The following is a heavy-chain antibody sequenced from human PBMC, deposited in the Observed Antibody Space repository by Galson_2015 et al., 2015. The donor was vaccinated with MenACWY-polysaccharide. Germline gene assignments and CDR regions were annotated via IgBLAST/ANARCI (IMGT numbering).Heavy chain of an antibody. J-gene: IGHJ3*02. CDR1: SGSISSRGHH. CDR3: ARAPTPYCSSTSCFNKYAFDI. CDR2: VYYSGNT. V-gene: IGHV4-39*01. Sequence: ETLSLTCTVSSGSISSRGHHWGWIRQPPGKGLEWIGIVYYSGNTYYNPSLESRVTISVDTSKNQFPLKLNSVTAADTALYYCARAPTPYCSSTSCFNKYAFDIWGQGTMVTVSS. D-gene: IGHD2-2*01.